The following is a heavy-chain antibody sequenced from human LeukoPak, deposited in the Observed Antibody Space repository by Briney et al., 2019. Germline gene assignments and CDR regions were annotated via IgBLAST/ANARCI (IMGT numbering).Heavy chain of an antibody. CDR3: ARDVGYFYSSSFDY. CDR1: GFTFGSPW. Sequence: PGGSLRLSCAASGFTFGSPWMHWVRQAPGKGLVWVSRINSDGSATAYADSVKGRFTISRDNAENTLYLQMNSLRAEDTAVYYCARDVGYFYSSSFDYWGQGTLVTVSS. V-gene: IGHV3-74*01. J-gene: IGHJ4*02. D-gene: IGHD6-13*01. CDR2: INSDGSAT.